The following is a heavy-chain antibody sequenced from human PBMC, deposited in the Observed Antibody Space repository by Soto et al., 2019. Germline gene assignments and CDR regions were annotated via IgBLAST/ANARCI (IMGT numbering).Heavy chain of an antibody. CDR2: ISSSGSTI. CDR1: GFTFSDYY. CDR3: ARDVRTVVTRYWYFDL. D-gene: IGHD2-15*01. Sequence: QVQLVESGGGLVKPGGSLRLSCAASGFTFSDYYMSWIRQAPGKGLEWVSYISSSGSTIYYADSVKGRFTISRDNAKNSRYLQMNSLRAEDTAVYYCARDVRTVVTRYWYFDLWGRGTLVTVSS. J-gene: IGHJ2*01. V-gene: IGHV3-11*01.